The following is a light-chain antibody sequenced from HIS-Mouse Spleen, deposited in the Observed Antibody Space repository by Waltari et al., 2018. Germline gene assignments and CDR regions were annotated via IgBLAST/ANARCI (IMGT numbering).Light chain of an antibody. J-gene: IGKJ5*01. Sequence: AIQLTQSPSSLSASVGDRVTITCRASQGISSALTWYQQKPGKAPKLLIYDASSLESGVPSRFSGSGSGTDFTLTISSLQPEDFATYYCQQFNSYPITFGQGTRLEIK. CDR1: QGISSA. V-gene: IGKV1-13*02. CDR3: QQFNSYPIT. CDR2: DAS.